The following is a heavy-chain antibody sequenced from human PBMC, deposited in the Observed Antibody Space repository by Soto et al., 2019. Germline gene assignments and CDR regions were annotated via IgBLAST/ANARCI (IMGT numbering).Heavy chain of an antibody. D-gene: IGHD6-13*01. J-gene: IGHJ4*02. V-gene: IGHV4-4*02. CDR2: IYHSGST. CDR3: ASEPGIPAPAGHY. Sequence: PSETLSLTCAVSGDSISNGHWWSWVRQPPGKGLEWIGEIYHSGSTNYNPSLKSRVIISLDKSKNQFSLKLNSVTAADAAVYYCASEPGIPAPAGHYWGQGTLVTVSS. CDR1: GDSISNGHW.